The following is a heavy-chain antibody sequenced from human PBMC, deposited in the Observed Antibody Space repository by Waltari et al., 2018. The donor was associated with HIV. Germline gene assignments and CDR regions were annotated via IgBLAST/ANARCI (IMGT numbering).Heavy chain of an antibody. Sequence: VKLVASGGGLVKPGGSLTLTCAASGITFRHAWMRRVRRAPGKGLEWVGRIKSGAEGGTTDYAAAVKGRFTISRDDSKHTLYLQMDSLKTEDTAVYYCTTLWYSYDSTDYWGQGTLVTVSS. CDR3: TTLWYSYDSTDY. CDR2: IKSGAEGGTT. V-gene: IGHV3-15*01. D-gene: IGHD3-22*01. CDR1: GITFRHAW. J-gene: IGHJ4*02.